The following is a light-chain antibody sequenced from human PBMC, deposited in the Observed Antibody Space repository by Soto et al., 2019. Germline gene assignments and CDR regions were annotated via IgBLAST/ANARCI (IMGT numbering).Light chain of an antibody. V-gene: IGLV2-14*01. CDR1: GGDIGAYNY. Sequence: QSALTQPASVSGSPGQSITISFAGTGGDIGAYNYVSWYPQHPGKAPQLMVYEVIRRPSGISNRVSGSKSGNTASLTISTLQAEDVAAYYCSSYTTSSTVVFGGGTKLTVL. CDR3: SSYTTSSTVV. J-gene: IGLJ3*02. CDR2: EVI.